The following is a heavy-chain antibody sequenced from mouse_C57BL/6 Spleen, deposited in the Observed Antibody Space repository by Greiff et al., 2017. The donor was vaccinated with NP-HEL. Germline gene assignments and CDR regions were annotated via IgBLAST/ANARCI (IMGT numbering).Heavy chain of an antibody. D-gene: IGHD1-1*01. Sequence: QVQLQQPGAKLVRPGSSVKLSCKASGYTFTSYWMHWVKQRPIQGLEWIGNIDPSDSETHYNQKFKDKATLTVDKSSSTAYMQLSSLTSEDSAVYYCAREIYYGSSYDAWFAYWGQGTLVTVSA. CDR1: GYTFTSYW. CDR3: AREIYYGSSYDAWFAY. V-gene: IGHV1-52*01. J-gene: IGHJ3*01. CDR2: IDPSDSET.